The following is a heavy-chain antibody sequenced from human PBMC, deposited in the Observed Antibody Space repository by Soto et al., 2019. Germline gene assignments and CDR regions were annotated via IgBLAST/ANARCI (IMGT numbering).Heavy chain of an antibody. Sequence: QVQLQESGPGLVKPSGTLSLTCAVSGDSISSSNWWSLVRQAPGKGLEWIGEIYPRGATTYNPSLQRRATIPVDPSNNHVSLMLPSVTAAETAVYFWARDLGTGNDVWGRGTLVTVAS. CDR2: IYPRGAT. D-gene: IGHD1-1*01. CDR1: GDSISSSNW. V-gene: IGHV4-4*02. CDR3: ARDLGTGNDV. J-gene: IGHJ4*02.